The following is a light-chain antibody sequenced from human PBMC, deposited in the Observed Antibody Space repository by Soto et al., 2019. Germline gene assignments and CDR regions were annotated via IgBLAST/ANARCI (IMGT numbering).Light chain of an antibody. Sequence: DIQMTQSPSSLSASVGDRVTITCRASQSISSYLNWYQQKPGKAPNLLIYAASSLQSGVPSRFSGSGSGTDFTLTISSLQPEDFATYYCQQSYSTLTFAPGTKVDIK. J-gene: IGKJ3*01. CDR2: AAS. CDR3: QQSYSTLT. CDR1: QSISSY. V-gene: IGKV1-39*01.